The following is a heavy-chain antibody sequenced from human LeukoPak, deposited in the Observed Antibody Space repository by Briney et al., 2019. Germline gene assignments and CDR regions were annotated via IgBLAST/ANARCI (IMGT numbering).Heavy chain of an antibody. J-gene: IGHJ4*02. V-gene: IGHV4-34*01. CDR1: GGSFRNCY. CDR2: INHSGGT. CDR3: ARGPDFYDSSGYYPI. D-gene: IGHD3-22*01. Sequence: PSETLSLTCAVYGGSFRNCYWSWIRQPPGKGLEWIGEINHSGGTKYNPSFKSRVTISVDRSKNQFSLKLSSVTAADTAVYYCARGPDFYDSSGYYPIWGQGSPVTVSS.